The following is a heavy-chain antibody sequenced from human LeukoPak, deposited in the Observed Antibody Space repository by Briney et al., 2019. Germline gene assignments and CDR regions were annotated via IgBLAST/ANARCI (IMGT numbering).Heavy chain of an antibody. V-gene: IGHV3-30-3*01. CDR3: ARLWPMDV. CDR2: ISYDGSNK. Sequence: GGSPRLSCAASGFTFSSYAMHWVRQAPGKGLEWVAVISYDGSNKYYADSVKGRFTISRDNSKNTLYLQMNSLRAEDTAVYYCARLWPMDVWGQGTTVTVSS. D-gene: IGHD6-25*01. J-gene: IGHJ6*02. CDR1: GFTFSSYA.